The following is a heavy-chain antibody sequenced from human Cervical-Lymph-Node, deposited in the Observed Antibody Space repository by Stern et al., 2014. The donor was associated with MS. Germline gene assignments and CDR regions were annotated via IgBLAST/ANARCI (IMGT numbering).Heavy chain of an antibody. Sequence: VQLVESGGGLVKPGGSLRLSCAASGFTFSDSYMTWIRQTPGKGLEWVSYIRSSGDTSKYEESVKGRFTVSRDHAKNSLSLQMSSLRVEDTAVYYCVRGWEPRQDGPSGHDYDAFDIWGQGTMVTVSS. V-gene: IGHV3-11*01. CDR2: IRSSGDTS. CDR3: VRGWEPRQDGPSGHDYDAFDI. J-gene: IGHJ3*02. D-gene: IGHD5-12*01. CDR1: GFTFSDSY.